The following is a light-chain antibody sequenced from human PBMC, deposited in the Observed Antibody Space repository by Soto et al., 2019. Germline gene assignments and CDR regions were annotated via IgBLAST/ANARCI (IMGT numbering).Light chain of an antibody. CDR1: QSISSY. V-gene: IGKV1-39*01. Sequence: DIQITQSPSSVSASVGDRVTITCRASQSISSYLNWYQQKPGKAPKLLIFGASTLQNGVPARFSGGGFGTEFTLTISSLQSEDFAVYYCQQYHNWPITFGQGTRLEIK. CDR3: QQYHNWPIT. J-gene: IGKJ5*01. CDR2: GAS.